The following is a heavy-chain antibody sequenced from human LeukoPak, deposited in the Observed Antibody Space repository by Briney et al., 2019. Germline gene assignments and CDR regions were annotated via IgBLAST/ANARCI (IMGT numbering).Heavy chain of an antibody. J-gene: IGHJ5*02. CDR3: ARECGTSCYTPGAHYWFDP. V-gene: IGHV1-3*01. CDR1: GYTFTSYA. Sequence: ASVKVSCKASGYTFTSYAMHWVRQAPGQRLEWMGWINAVNGNTKYSQKFQGRVTITRDTSASTAYMELSSLRSEDTAVYYCARECGTSCYTPGAHYWFDPWGQGTLVTVSS. D-gene: IGHD2-2*02. CDR2: INAVNGNT.